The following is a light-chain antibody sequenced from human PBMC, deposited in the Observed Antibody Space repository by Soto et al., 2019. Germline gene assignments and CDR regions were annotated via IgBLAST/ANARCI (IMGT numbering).Light chain of an antibody. CDR2: GAS. CDR1: QSVSSSY. Sequence: EIVLTQSPGALSLSPGETATLSCRASQSVSSSYLAWYQQKPGQAPRLLIYGASSRATGIPDRFSGSASESEFTLTISRLEPGDCAVYDYQHYGRSPPYTFGQGTKLETK. J-gene: IGKJ2*01. CDR3: QHYGRSPPYT. V-gene: IGKV3-20*01.